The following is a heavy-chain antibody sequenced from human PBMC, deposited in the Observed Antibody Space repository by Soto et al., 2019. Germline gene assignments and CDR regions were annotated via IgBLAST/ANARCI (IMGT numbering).Heavy chain of an antibody. J-gene: IGHJ4*02. CDR1: GFTFSSYS. CDR3: ARVPNIYSSSWTTFDY. Sequence: PGGSLRLSCAASGFTFSSYSMNWVRQAPGKGLEWVSSISSSSSYIYYADSVKGRFTISRDNAKNSLYLQMNSLRAENTAVYYCARVPNIYSSSWTTFDYWGQGTLVTVSS. CDR2: ISSSSSYI. D-gene: IGHD6-13*01. V-gene: IGHV3-21*01.